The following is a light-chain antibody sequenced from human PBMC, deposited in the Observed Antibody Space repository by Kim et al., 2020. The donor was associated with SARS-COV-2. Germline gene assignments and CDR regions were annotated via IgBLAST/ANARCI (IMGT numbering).Light chain of an antibody. V-gene: IGLV2-11*01. CDR2: DVI. CDR1: SSDVGCYNY. CDR3: CSYAGSYTYVI. J-gene: IGLJ2*01. Sequence: QSVTISCTGTSSDVGCYNYVSWYQQHPGKAPKHMIYDVIKRPSGVPDRFSGSKSGNTASLTISGLQAEDEADYYCCSYAGSYTYVIFGGGTQLTVL.